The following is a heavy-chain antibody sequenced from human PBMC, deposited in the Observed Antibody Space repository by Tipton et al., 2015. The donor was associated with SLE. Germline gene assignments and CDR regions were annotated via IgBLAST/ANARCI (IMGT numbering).Heavy chain of an antibody. Sequence: TLSLTCTVSGGSLSSYYWSWIRQPPGKGLGWIGYIYYSGSTNYHPSLKSRVTISVDTSKNQFSLKLSSVTAADTAVYYCARDRGGGPTPDAFDIWGQGTMVTVSS. J-gene: IGHJ3*02. D-gene: IGHD3-10*01. CDR1: GGSLSSYY. CDR3: ARDRGGGPTPDAFDI. CDR2: IYYSGST. V-gene: IGHV4-59*01.